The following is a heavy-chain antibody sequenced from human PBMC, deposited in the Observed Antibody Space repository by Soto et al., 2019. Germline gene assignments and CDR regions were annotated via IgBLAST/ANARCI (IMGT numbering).Heavy chain of an antibody. Sequence: PGGSLRLSCAASGFTFSTYAMSWVRQAPGKGLEWVSVISASGATTFYADSVKGRFTISRDNSKNTLYLQMNSLRAEDTAVYYCAKGGGYDPFDYWGQGTLVTVSS. CDR1: GFTFSTYA. CDR3: AKGGGYDPFDY. V-gene: IGHV3-23*01. D-gene: IGHD5-12*01. J-gene: IGHJ4*02. CDR2: ISASGATT.